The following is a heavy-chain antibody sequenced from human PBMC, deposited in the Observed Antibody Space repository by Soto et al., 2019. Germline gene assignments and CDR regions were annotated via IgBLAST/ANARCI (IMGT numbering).Heavy chain of an antibody. CDR2: IYWDDDQ. V-gene: IGHV2-5*02. J-gene: IGHJ3*02. CDR3: AHRLLNHGAFDI. CDR1: GFSLSTSGEG. Sequence: QIALKESGPTLVKPTQTLTLTCTFSGFSLSTSGEGVGWIRQPPGKALEWLALIYWDDDQRYSPFLKTRLTITRDTSKNQVVLTMTNMDPVDTATYYCAHRLLNHGAFDIWGQGTMVTVSS.